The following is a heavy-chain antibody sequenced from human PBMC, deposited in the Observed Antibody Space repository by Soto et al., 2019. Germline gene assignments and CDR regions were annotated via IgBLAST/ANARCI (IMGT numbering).Heavy chain of an antibody. Sequence: QVQLVQSGAEVKKPGSSVKVSCKASGGTFSSYAISWVRQAPGQGLEWMGGIIPIFGTANYAQKFQGRVTITADESTSTAYMELSSLRSEDTAVYYCAREWTPLPRQWLVTFSWFDPWGQGTLVTVSS. CDR1: GGTFSSYA. CDR2: IIPIFGTA. V-gene: IGHV1-69*12. D-gene: IGHD6-19*01. J-gene: IGHJ5*02. CDR3: AREWTPLPRQWLVTFSWFDP.